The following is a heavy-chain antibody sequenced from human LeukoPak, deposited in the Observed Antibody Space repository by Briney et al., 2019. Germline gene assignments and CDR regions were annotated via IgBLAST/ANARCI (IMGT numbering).Heavy chain of an antibody. V-gene: IGHV4-59*12. D-gene: IGHD1-26*01. CDR2: ISYSGST. CDR3: ARVDSGSCYGDYYYYMDV. J-gene: IGHJ6*03. Sequence: SETLSLTCTLFVGSICRYYWSWIREPPGRGLEWLGYISYSGSTSYNPSLKSRVTISLGTSRNQFSLKLSSVTAADTAVYYCARVDSGSCYGDYYYYMDVWGKGTTVTVSS. CDR1: VGSICRYY.